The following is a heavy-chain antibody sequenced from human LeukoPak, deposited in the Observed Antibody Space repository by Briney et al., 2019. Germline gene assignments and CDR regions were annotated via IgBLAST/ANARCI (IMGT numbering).Heavy chain of an antibody. D-gene: IGHD3-16*01. CDR3: VRFSFAGPDSDY. J-gene: IGHJ4*02. CDR2: VNREETGR. V-gene: IGHV3-7*01. Sequence: GGSLRLSCAASGFNFEISWMTWVRQAPGKGLEWVTNVNREETGRYYVDSVKGRFTTSRDNARSSLYLQMNSLKTGDTAIYYCVRFSFAGPDSDYWGRGTLVTVSS. CDR1: GFNFEISW.